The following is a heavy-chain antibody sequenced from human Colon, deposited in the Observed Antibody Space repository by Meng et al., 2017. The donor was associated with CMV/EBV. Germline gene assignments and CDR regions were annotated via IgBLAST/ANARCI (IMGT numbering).Heavy chain of an antibody. J-gene: IGHJ5*02. Sequence: ASVKVSCKPSGYRFSTSGIAWVRQAPGHGLDWMGWIRANNGNTEYAQKFQGRATMTTDTSTNTAYMELRSLRPDDTAMYYCARAWWKSGVVVVSATTNWFDHWGQGTLVTVSS. CDR3: ARAWWKSGVVVVSATTNWFDH. CDR2: IRANNGNT. V-gene: IGHV1-18*01. D-gene: IGHD2-15*01. CDR1: GYRFSTSG.